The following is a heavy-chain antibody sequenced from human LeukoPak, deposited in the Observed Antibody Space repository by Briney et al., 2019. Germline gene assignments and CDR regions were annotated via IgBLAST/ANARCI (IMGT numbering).Heavy chain of an antibody. V-gene: IGHV4-34*01. CDR3: AREEMATNCSGEIDY. CDR1: GGSFSGYY. Sequence: SETLSLTCAVYGGSFSGYYWSWIRQPPGKGLEWIGEINHSGSTNYNPSLKSRVTISVDTSKNQFSLKLSSVTAADTAVYYCAREEMATNCSGEIDYWGQGTLVTVSS. D-gene: IGHD5-24*01. CDR2: INHSGST. J-gene: IGHJ4*02.